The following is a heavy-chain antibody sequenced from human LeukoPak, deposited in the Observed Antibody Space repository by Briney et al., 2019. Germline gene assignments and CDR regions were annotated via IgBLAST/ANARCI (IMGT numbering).Heavy chain of an antibody. V-gene: IGHV4-59*08. CDR1: GGSISSYY. CDR3: ARHGGDPDY. J-gene: IGHJ4*02. D-gene: IGHD3-16*01. Sequence: SETLSLTCTVSGGSISSYYWSWIRQPPGKGLEWIGYIYYSGSTYYNPSLKSRVTISVDTSKNQFSLKLSSVTAADTAVYYCARHGGDPDYWGQGTLVTVSS. CDR2: IYYSGST.